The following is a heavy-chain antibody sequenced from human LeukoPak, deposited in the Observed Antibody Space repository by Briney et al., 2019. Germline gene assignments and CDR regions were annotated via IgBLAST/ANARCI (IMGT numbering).Heavy chain of an antibody. V-gene: IGHV4-59*01. CDR1: GGSISYYY. CDR3: ARDGKVSPYYGMDV. Sequence: SETLSLTCTVSGGSISYYYWSWLRQPPGKGLEWIGYIYYSGSTNYNPSLKSRVTISVDTSKNQFSLKLSSVTAADTAVYYCARDGKVSPYYGMDVWGQGTTVTVSS. J-gene: IGHJ6*02. CDR2: IYYSGST. D-gene: IGHD1-26*01.